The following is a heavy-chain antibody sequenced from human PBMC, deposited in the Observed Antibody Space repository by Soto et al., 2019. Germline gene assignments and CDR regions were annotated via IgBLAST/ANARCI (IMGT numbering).Heavy chain of an antibody. V-gene: IGHV2-5*02. CDR1: RLSPKQKGEG. D-gene: IGHD3-22*01. CDR3: AHTYETSWRNFGY. J-gene: IGHJ4*02. CDR2: IYWDNDK. Sequence: PKQRLTLKETISRLSPKQKGEGVGWIRQPPGKALEWLALIYWDNDKRYSPSLRSRLTITKDTSKNQVVLTVANVDPVDTATYYCAHTYETSWRNFGYWAQGILVTVSS.